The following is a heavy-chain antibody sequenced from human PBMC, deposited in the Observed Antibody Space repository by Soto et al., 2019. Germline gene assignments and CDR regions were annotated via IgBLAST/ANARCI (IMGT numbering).Heavy chain of an antibody. CDR2: IIPILGIA. V-gene: IGHV1-69*02. Sequence: ASVKVSCKASGGTFSSYTISWVRQAPGQGLEWMGRIIPILGIANYAQKFQGRVTITADKSTSTAYMELSSLRSEDTAVYYCASGQYSSSWYIDYWGQGTLVTVSS. D-gene: IGHD6-13*01. J-gene: IGHJ4*02. CDR3: ASGQYSSSWYIDY. CDR1: GGTFSSYT.